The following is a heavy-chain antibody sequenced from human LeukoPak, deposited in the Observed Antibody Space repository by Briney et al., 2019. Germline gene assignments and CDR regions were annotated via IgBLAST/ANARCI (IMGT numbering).Heavy chain of an antibody. Sequence: GGSLRLSCAASGFTFSSNSMNWVRQAPGKGLEWVSYISSSSSMIYYADSVKGRFTISRDNAKNSLYLQMNSLRAEDTAVYYCARRISAAGFDYWGQGTLVTVSS. CDR3: ARRISAAGFDY. D-gene: IGHD6-13*01. CDR2: ISSSSSMI. CDR1: GFTFSSNS. J-gene: IGHJ4*02. V-gene: IGHV3-48*04.